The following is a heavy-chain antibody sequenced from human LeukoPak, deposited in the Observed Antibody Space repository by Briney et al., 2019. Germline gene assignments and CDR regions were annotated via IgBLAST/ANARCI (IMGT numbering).Heavy chain of an antibody. Sequence: ASVKVSCKASGYTFPTYGNSWVRQAPGQGLEWMGWISAYNGNTNYAQNLQGRVTMTTDTSTSTAYMELRSLRSDDTAVYYCARDDTGLDPWGQGTLVTVSS. D-gene: IGHD3-10*01. J-gene: IGHJ5*02. CDR2: ISAYNGNT. CDR3: ARDDTGLDP. V-gene: IGHV1-18*01. CDR1: GYTFPTYG.